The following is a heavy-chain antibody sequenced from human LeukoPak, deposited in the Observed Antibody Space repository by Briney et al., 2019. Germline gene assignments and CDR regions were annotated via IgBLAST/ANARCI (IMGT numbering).Heavy chain of an antibody. V-gene: IGHV3-30-3*01. CDR3: AKVRFLEWFPDY. J-gene: IGHJ4*02. CDR1: GFTFSSYA. D-gene: IGHD3-3*01. CDR2: ISYDGSNK. Sequence: PGRSLRLSCAASGFTFSSYAMHWVRQAPGKGLEWVAVISYDGSNKYYADSVKGRFTISRDDSKNTLYLQMNSLRAEDTAVYYCAKVRFLEWFPDYWGQGTLVTVSS.